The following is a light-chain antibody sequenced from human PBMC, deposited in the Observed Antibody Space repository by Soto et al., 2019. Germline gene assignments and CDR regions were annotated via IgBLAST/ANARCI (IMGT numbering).Light chain of an antibody. J-gene: IGKJ4*01. CDR1: QSLLHSNGYNY. V-gene: IGKV2-28*01. CDR3: MQALQTPLT. Sequence: DIVMTQSPRSLPVTRGEPASISCRSSQSLLHSNGYNYLDWYLQKPGQSPQLLIYLGSNRASGVPDRFSGTGSGTDFTLKISRVEAEDVGVYYCMQALQTPLTFGGGTKVEIK. CDR2: LGS.